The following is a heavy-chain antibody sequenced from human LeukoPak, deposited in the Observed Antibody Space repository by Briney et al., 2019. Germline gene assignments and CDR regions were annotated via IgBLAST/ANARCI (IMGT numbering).Heavy chain of an antibody. CDR3: ARASDYGSGSYYKPYYFDY. V-gene: IGHV1-2*06. CDR2: IIRNSGGT. CDR1: GYTFTGYY. D-gene: IGHD3-10*01. Sequence: ASVKVSCKASGYTFTGYYMHWVRQAPGQGLEWMGRIIRNSGGTNYAQKFQGGVTMTRDTSISTAYMELSRLRSDDTAVYYCARASDYGSGSYYKPYYFDYWGQGTLVTVSS. J-gene: IGHJ4*02.